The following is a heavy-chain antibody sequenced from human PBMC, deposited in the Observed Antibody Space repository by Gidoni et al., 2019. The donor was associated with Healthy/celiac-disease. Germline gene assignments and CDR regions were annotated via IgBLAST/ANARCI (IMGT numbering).Heavy chain of an antibody. D-gene: IGHD3-10*01. V-gene: IGHV3-53*01. Sequence: ISRDNSKNTLYLQMNSLRAEDTAVYYCARDRPRGRFDIWGQGTMVTVSS. CDR3: ARDRPRGRFDI. J-gene: IGHJ3*02.